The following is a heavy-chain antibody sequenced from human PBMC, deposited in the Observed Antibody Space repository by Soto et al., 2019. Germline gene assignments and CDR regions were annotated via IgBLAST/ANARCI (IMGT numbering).Heavy chain of an antibody. D-gene: IGHD6-6*01. J-gene: IGHJ4*02. CDR2: ISGSGGTT. V-gene: IGHV3-23*01. CDR1: GFTFNHYG. CDR3: AKVIVLGASTIEF. Sequence: EQLLESGGGLVQPGGSLTLSCAASGFTFNHYGMAWVRQAPGKGLEWVSVISGSGGTTYYADSVKGRFTISRDNSQSTVYLQMNSLRVEDTALYYCAKVIVLGASTIEFWGPGTLVTVSS.